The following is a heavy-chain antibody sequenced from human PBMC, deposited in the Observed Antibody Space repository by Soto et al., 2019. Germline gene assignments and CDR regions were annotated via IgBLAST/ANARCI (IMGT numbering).Heavy chain of an antibody. CDR3: ARLVAAGITYYFDS. Sequence: QITLKESGPTLVKPTQTLTLTCTFSAFSLSTSGVGVGWIRQPPGKALEWLTFIYWDDDKRYNPFLKIRLIISDDTSKNQVVLTMPNMDPVDTATYYCARLVAAGITYYFDSWGQGTLVTVSS. D-gene: IGHD2-21*01. J-gene: IGHJ4*02. CDR1: AFSLSTSGVG. V-gene: IGHV2-5*02. CDR2: IYWDDDK.